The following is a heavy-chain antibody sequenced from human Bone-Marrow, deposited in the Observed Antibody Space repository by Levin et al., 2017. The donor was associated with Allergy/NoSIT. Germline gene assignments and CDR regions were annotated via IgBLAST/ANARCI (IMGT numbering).Heavy chain of an antibody. D-gene: IGHD2-8*02. CDR3: ARLRRPVLIDY. Sequence: SETLSLTCTVSGGSISSYYWSWIRQPPGKGLEWIGYIYYSGSTNYNPSLKSRVTISVDTSKNQFSLKLSSVTAADTAVYYCARLRRPVLIDYWGQGTLVTVSS. CDR1: GGSISSYY. V-gene: IGHV4-59*01. J-gene: IGHJ4*02. CDR2: IYYSGST.